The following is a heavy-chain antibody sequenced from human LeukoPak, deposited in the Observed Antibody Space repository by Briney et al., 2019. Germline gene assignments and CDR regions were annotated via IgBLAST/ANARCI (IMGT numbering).Heavy chain of an antibody. D-gene: IGHD3-10*01. V-gene: IGHV4-4*07. J-gene: IGHJ5*02. CDR1: GGSIRSYY. CDR2: FYSSVST. Sequence: ASETLSLTCTVSGGSIRSYYWSWIRQPAGKGLEWIGRFYSSVSTNYNPSLKSRVTITVDTSKNQFSLKLSSVTAADTAVYYCARDYYGSGSLRPWGQGTLVTVSS. CDR3: ARDYYGSGSLRP.